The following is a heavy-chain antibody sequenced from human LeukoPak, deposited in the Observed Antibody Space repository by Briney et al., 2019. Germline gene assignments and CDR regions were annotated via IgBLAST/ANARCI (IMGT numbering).Heavy chain of an antibody. J-gene: IGHJ6*02. CDR3: AYGDYYDSSGYHYYYGMDV. V-gene: IGHV4-61*09. Sequence: SETLSLTCTVSGGSISSGGYYWNWIRQPAGKGLEWIGHIYNSGSTNYNPSLKSRVTMSVDTSKNQFSLKPSSVTAADTAVYYCAYGDYYDSSGYHYYYGMDVWGQGTTVTVSS. D-gene: IGHD3-22*01. CDR1: GGSISSGGYY. CDR2: IYNSGST.